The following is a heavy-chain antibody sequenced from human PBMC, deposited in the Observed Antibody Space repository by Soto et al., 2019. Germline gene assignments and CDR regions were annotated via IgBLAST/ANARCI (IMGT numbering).Heavy chain of an antibody. CDR1: GFTFSSYA. V-gene: IGHV3-23*01. Sequence: EVQLLESGGHLVQPGGSLRLSCAASGFTFSSYAMSWVRLAPGKGLEWVTTISSRGGSTYYADSVKGRFNMSRDNSKKTLYLQMHSLRAEDTAVYYCAKGSDYDILTGPRLYYFDYWGQGTLVTVSS. CDR2: ISSRGGST. D-gene: IGHD3-9*01. J-gene: IGHJ4*02. CDR3: AKGSDYDILTGPRLYYFDY.